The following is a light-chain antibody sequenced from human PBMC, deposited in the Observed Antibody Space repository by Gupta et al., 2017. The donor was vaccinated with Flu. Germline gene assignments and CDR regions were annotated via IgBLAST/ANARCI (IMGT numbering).Light chain of an antibody. CDR1: NIGSKS. J-gene: IGLJ2*01. Sequence: YVLTQPPSVSVAPGQTARVTCGGNNIGSKSVHWYQQKPGQAPVLIVYDDSDRPSGIPERFSGSNFGNTATLTISRVEAGDEADYYCQVWDGSTNHPVILGGGTKLTVL. CDR3: QVWDGSTNHPVI. V-gene: IGLV3-21*02. CDR2: DDS.